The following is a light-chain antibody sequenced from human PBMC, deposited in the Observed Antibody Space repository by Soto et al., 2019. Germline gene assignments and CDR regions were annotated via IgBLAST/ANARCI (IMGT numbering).Light chain of an antibody. V-gene: IGLV1-44*01. CDR2: SNN. CDR1: SSNIGSNT. Sequence: QSVLTQPPSASGTPGQRVTISCSGSSSNIGSNTVHWYQQLPGTAPKLLIYSNNQRPSGVPDRFSGSKSGTSASLAISWLQSEDEADYYCAAWDDSLNGPVFGGGTKVTVL. J-gene: IGLJ2*01. CDR3: AAWDDSLNGPV.